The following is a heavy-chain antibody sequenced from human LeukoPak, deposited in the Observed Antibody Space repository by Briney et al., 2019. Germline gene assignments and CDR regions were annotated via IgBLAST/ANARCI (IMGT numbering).Heavy chain of an antibody. V-gene: IGHV4-39*01. D-gene: IGHD1-14*01. J-gene: IGHJ6*02. CDR3: AKVSGGGLYYDGMDV. CDR2: IYDSGST. CDR1: GGSIRSSYYY. Sequence: SETLSLTCTVSGGSIRSSYYYWGWIRQPPGKGLEWIGSIYDSGSTYYNPSLKSRVTISVDTSKNQFSLKLNSVTAADTAVYYCAKVSGGGLYYDGMDVWGQGTTVTVSS.